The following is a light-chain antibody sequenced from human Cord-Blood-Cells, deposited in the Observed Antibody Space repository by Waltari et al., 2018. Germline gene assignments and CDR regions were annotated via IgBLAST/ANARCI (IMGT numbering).Light chain of an antibody. CDR1: QSVSSN. Sequence: ELVMTQSPATLSVSPGERATISGRASQSVSSNLARYQQKPGQAPRLLIYGASTRATGIPARFSGSGSGTEFTLTISSLQSEDFAVYYCQQYNNWPRTFGQGTKVEIK. CDR3: QQYNNWPRT. CDR2: GAS. V-gene: IGKV3-15*01. J-gene: IGKJ1*01.